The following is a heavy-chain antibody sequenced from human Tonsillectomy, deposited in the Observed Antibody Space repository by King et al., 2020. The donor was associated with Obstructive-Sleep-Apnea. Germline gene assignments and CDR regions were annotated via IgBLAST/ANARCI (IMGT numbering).Heavy chain of an antibody. D-gene: IGHD3-22*01. Sequence: QLQESGPGLVKSSETLSLTCTVSGGFISSTTFYWGWIRQPPGKGLEWIGNIYSGGSTYYNPSLKSRVTISVDTSKNQFSLKLSSVTAADTAVYYCARQGYSPYFGYWGQGTLVTVSS. CDR1: GGFISSTTFY. CDR3: ARQGYSPYFGY. CDR2: IYSGGST. V-gene: IGHV4-39*01. J-gene: IGHJ4*02.